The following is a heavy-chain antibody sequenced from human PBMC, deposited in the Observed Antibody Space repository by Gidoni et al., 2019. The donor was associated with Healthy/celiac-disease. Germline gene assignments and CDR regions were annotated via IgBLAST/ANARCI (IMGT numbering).Heavy chain of an antibody. V-gene: IGHV3-43*01. D-gene: IGHD5-12*01. Sequence: EVQLVESGGVVVQPGGSLRLSCAASGFTFDDYTMHWVRQAPGKGLEWVSLISWDGGSTYYADSVKGRFTISRDNSKNPLYLQMNSLRTEDTALYYCAKDIRGGKRWLQLFDYWGQGTLVTVSS. CDR1: GFTFDDYT. J-gene: IGHJ4*02. CDR2: ISWDGGST. CDR3: AKDIRGGKRWLQLFDY.